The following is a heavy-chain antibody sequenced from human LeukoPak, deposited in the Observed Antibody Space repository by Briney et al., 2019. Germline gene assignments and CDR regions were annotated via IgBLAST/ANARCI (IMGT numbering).Heavy chain of an antibody. CDR3: ARDAEVVPAAIDYFDY. CDR1: GFSFSSYW. V-gene: IGHV3-7*01. J-gene: IGHJ4*02. CDR2: IKQDGSEK. Sequence: PGGSLRLSCAASGFSFSSYWMSWVRQAPGKGLEWVANIKQDGSEKYYVDSVKGRFTISRDNAKNSLYLQMNSLRAEDKAVYYCARDAEVVPAAIDYFDYWGQGTLVTVSS. D-gene: IGHD2-2*02.